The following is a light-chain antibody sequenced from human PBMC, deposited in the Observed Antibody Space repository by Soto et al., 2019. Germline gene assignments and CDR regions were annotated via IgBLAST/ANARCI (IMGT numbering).Light chain of an antibody. CDR3: QQYGSSWT. CDR1: QSVSNNY. J-gene: IGKJ1*01. V-gene: IGKV3-20*01. Sequence: EIVLTQSPGTLSLSPGERATLSCRASQSVSNNYLAWYQQKPGQAPRLLIYSASRRATGIPDRFSGSGSGTDFTLTISRLEPDDFAVYYCQQYGSSWTFGQGTKVEIK. CDR2: SAS.